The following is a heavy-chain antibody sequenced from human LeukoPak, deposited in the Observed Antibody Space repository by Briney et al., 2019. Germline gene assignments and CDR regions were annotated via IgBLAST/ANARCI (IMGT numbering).Heavy chain of an antibody. CDR2: IIPILGIA. Sequence: ALVKVSCKASGGTFSSYAISWVRQAPGQGLEWMGRIIPILGIANYAQKFQGRVTITADKSTSTAYMELSSLRSEDTAVYYCARVPSITMVRGVIITPNWFDPWGQGTLVTVSS. V-gene: IGHV1-69*04. CDR3: ARVPSITMVRGVIITPNWFDP. CDR1: GGTFSSYA. J-gene: IGHJ5*02. D-gene: IGHD3-10*01.